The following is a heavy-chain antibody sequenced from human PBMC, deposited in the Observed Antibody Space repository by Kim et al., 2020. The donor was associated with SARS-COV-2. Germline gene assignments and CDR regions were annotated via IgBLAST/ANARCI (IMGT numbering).Heavy chain of an antibody. D-gene: IGHD5-12*01. J-gene: IGHJ4*02. CDR2: ISSSSSYT. Sequence: GGSLRLSCAASGFTFSDYYMSWIRQAPGKGLEWVSYISSSSSYTNYADSVKGRFTISRDNAKNSLYLQMNSLRAEDTAVYYCARDGNRGYSGYDLNYFDYWGQGPLVTVSS. CDR1: GFTFSDYY. V-gene: IGHV3-11*06. CDR3: ARDGNRGYSGYDLNYFDY.